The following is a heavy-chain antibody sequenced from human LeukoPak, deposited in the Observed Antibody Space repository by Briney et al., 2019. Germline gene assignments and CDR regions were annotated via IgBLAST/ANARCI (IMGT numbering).Heavy chain of an antibody. CDR1: GYTFTGYY. CDR2: INPSGGST. V-gene: IGHV1-46*01. CDR3: ARVDSSGWYWNWFDP. D-gene: IGHD6-19*01. Sequence: ASVKVSCKASGYTFTGYYMHWVRQAPGQGLEWMGIINPSGGSTSYAQKFQGRVTMTRDMSTSTVYMELSSLRSEDTAVYYCARVDSSGWYWNWFDPWGQGTLVTVSS. J-gene: IGHJ5*02.